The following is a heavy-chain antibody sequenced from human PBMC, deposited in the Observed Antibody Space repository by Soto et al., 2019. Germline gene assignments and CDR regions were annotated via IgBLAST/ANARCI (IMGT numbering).Heavy chain of an antibody. CDR2: MYHSGTT. Sequence: SETLSLTCTVSNYSISSGDYWGWIRQSPGEGLEWIVSMYHSGTTYYNPSLKSRVTISIDTSKSQFSLKLTSVNSADTAVYFCARVEFGPIDYWGQGTLGTVSS. CDR3: ARVEFGPIDY. D-gene: IGHD3-16*01. CDR1: NYSISSGDY. J-gene: IGHJ4*02. V-gene: IGHV4-38-2*02.